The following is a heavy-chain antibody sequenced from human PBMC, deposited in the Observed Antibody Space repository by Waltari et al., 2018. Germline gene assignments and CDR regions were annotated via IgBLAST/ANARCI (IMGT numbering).Heavy chain of an antibody. D-gene: IGHD4-17*01. CDR3: ATLMTTVTFFDY. Sequence: QVQLQESGPGLVKPSETLSLTCTVSGGSISSHYWRWIRQPPGKGLEWIGYIYYSGSTNYNPSLKSRVTISVDTSKNQFSLKLSSVTAADTAVYYCATLMTTVTFFDYWGQGTLVTVSS. CDR1: GGSISSHY. V-gene: IGHV4-59*11. CDR2: IYYSGST. J-gene: IGHJ4*02.